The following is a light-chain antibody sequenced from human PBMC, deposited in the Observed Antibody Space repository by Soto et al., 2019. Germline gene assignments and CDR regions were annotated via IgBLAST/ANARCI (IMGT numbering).Light chain of an antibody. Sequence: QSVLTQPASVSGSHGQSITISCTGSGTDVGTYNFVSWFQRHPGKAPQLIIYEVTERPSGVSPRFSGSKSVNTASLTISGLRAEDEADYFCFSFAGRKTWVFGGGTKLTVL. CDR1: GTDVGTYNF. CDR3: FSFAGRKTWV. V-gene: IGLV2-23*02. CDR2: EVT. J-gene: IGLJ3*02.